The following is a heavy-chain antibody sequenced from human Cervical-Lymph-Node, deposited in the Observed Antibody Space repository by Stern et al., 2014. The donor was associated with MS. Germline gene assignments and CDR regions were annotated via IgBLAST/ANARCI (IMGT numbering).Heavy chain of an antibody. Sequence: QVQLVQSGAEVKKPGASVKVSCKASGYTFSSYDITWVRQASGHGLEWLGWMNPYSGNTGYAQKFKGRVSMTIDPSISTVYMELTRLTSDDTAVYFCARAVRNQLLSEYWGQGTLVTVSS. J-gene: IGHJ4*02. D-gene: IGHD2-2*01. CDR3: ARAVRNQLLSEY. CDR2: MNPYSGNT. CDR1: GYTFSSYD. V-gene: IGHV1-8*01.